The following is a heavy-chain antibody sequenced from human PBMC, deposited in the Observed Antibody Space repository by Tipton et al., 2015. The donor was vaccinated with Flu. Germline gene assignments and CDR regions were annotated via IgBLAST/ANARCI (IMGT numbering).Heavy chain of an antibody. CDR1: GEALGSSFY. Sequence: GEALGSSFYWAWIRQPPGRGLEWIANVHTSAGTYYNPSLKSRVTLSVDRSKNQFSLRLASVTAADTAVYFCAGRDFSNYVSDPKNWFDSWGQGTLVTVSS. CDR3: AGRDFSNYVSDPKNWFDS. D-gene: IGHD4-11*01. CDR2: VHTSAGT. J-gene: IGHJ5*01. V-gene: IGHV4-38-2*01.